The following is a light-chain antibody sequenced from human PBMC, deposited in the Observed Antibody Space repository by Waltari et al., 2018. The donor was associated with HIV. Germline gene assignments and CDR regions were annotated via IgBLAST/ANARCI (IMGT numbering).Light chain of an antibody. CDR3: GTWDSGKNVWV. Sequence: QSVLTQPPSVSAAPGQTVTISCSGSSSNIGNNYVSWYQQVTGAAPKLVLYDTNGRPSGVRDRFSGSKSWTSATLDITGLQPGDEADYYCGTWDSGKNVWVFGGGTKLTVL. V-gene: IGLV1-51*01. CDR2: DTN. J-gene: IGLJ3*02. CDR1: SSNIGNNY.